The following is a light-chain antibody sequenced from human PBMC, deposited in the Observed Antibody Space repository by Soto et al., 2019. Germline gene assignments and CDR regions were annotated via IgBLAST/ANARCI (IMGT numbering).Light chain of an antibody. CDR2: AAS. Sequence: AIRMTQSPSSFSASTGDRVTITCRASQGISSYLAWYQQKPGKAPKLLIYAASTLQSGVPSKFSGRGSGTDFTLTSSRLQAEDVATYYYQQYYSYPITFGQGTRPEIK. CDR3: QQYYSYPIT. V-gene: IGKV1-8*01. J-gene: IGKJ5*01. CDR1: QGISSY.